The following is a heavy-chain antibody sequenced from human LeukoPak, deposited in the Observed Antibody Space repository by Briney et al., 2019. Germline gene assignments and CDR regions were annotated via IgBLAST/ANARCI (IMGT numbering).Heavy chain of an antibody. D-gene: IGHD3-22*01. CDR3: ARAPSEIGGYYPEYFRH. J-gene: IGHJ1*01. CDR1: GFTFSTYW. CDR2: IKSDGST. V-gene: IGHV3-74*01. Sequence: GGSLRLSCAAAGFTFSTYWMHWVRQAPGKGMVWVSRIKSDGSTNYADSVKGRFTISRDNAKNTVSLQMNSLRPEDTGVYYCARAPSEIGGYYPEYFRHWGQGTLVTVSS.